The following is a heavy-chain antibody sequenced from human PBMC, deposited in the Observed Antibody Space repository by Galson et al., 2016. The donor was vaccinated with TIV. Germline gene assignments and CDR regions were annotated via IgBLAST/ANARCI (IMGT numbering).Heavy chain of an antibody. Sequence: SVKVSCKASGYTFIRYGISWVRQAPGQGLEWMGWISTFNDNTKYAQKFQGRVTMTTDTSTSTVSMELRSLRSDDTAGYYCARDRLDIVAAPPGIKLGFWGQGTLVTVSS. J-gene: IGHJ4*02. V-gene: IGHV1-18*01. D-gene: IGHD2-2*03. CDR2: ISTFNDNT. CDR3: ARDRLDIVAAPPGIKLGF. CDR1: GYTFIRYG.